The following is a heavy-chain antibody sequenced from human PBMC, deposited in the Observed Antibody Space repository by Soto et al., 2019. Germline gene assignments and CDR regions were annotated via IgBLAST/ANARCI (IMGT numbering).Heavy chain of an antibody. CDR2: IYHSGST. J-gene: IGHJ4*02. CDR1: GGSISSGGYS. V-gene: IGHV4-30-2*01. CDR3: ARAIGQCDYFDH. Sequence: PSETLSLTCAVSGGSISSGGYSWSWIRQPPGKGLEWIGYIYHSGSTYYNPSLKSRVTISVDRSKNQFSLKLSSVTAADTAVYYCARAIGQCDYFDHWGQGTLVTVS.